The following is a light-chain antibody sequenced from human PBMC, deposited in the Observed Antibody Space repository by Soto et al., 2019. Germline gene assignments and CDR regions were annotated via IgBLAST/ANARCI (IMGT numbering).Light chain of an antibody. CDR2: WAS. CDR3: QQYYGNPPT. CDR1: QSVLHNTNNKNY. V-gene: IGKV4-1*01. Sequence: DIVMTQSPESLAVSLCERATINCRSTQSVLHNTNNKNYLSWFQQKPGQPPKLLISWASTRESGVPDRFSGSGSGTDFTLTISGLQAEDVAVYYCQQYYGNPPTFGQGSKVEIK. J-gene: IGKJ2*01.